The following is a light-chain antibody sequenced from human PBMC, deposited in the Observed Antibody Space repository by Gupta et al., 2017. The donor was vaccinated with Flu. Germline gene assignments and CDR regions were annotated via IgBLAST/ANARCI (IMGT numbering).Light chain of an antibody. V-gene: IGLV1-47*01. CDR1: SSNIGSNY. J-gene: IGLJ3*02. CDR2: RNN. Sequence: RVTISCSGSSSNIGSNYIYWYQQFPGTAPKLLIYRNNQRPSGVPERFSGSKSGTSAALAISGLRADDEGDYYCAAWDDTRSGWVFGGGTKLTVL. CDR3: AAWDDTRSGWV.